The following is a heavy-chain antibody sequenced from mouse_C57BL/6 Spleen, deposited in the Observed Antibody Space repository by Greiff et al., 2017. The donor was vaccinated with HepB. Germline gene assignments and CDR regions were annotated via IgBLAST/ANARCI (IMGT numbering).Heavy chain of an antibody. J-gene: IGHJ1*03. CDR2: IDPSDSYT. Sequence: VQLQQPGAELVKPGASVKLSCKASGYTFTSYWMQWVKQRPGQGLEWIGEIDPSDSYTNYNQKFKGKATLTVDTSSSTAYMQLSSLTSEDSAVYDCARRIYYGSSSNWYFDVWGTGTTVTVSS. CDR3: ARRIYYGSSSNWYFDV. D-gene: IGHD1-1*01. V-gene: IGHV1-50*01. CDR1: GYTFTSYW.